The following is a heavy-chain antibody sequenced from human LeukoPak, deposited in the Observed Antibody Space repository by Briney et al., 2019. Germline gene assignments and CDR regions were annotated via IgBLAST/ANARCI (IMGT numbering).Heavy chain of an antibody. D-gene: IGHD3-16*01. J-gene: IGHJ6*03. CDR3: ARDRRPTPLGLYYYYYMDV. V-gene: IGHV1-69*01. CDR2: IIPIFGTA. Sequence: GSSVKVSCKASGGTFSSYAISWVRQAPGQGLEWMGGIIPIFGTANYAQKFQGRVTITADESTSTAYMELSSLRSEDTAVYYCARDRRPTPLGLYYYYYMDVWGKGTTVTVSS. CDR1: GGTFSSYA.